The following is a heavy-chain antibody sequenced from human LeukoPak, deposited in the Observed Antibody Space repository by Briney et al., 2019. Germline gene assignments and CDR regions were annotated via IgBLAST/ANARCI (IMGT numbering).Heavy chain of an antibody. V-gene: IGHV1-18*01. Sequence: ASVKVSCKASGYTFTSYIISWVRQAPGQGLDWMGWINAYNGNTDYAQRVQGRVTMTTDTSTSTAYMELRSLRSDDTAVYYCARDRHIAAAVYYYYMDVWGKGTPVTVSS. CDR1: GYTFTSYI. D-gene: IGHD6-13*01. CDR2: INAYNGNT. J-gene: IGHJ6*03. CDR3: ARDRHIAAAVYYYYMDV.